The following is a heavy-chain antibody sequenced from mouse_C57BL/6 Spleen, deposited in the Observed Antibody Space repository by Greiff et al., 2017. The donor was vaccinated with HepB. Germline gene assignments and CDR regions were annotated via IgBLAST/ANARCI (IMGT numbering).Heavy chain of an antibody. CDR3: AREGSDYGSSSWFAY. CDR1: ATTFTGYW. V-gene: IGHV1-55*01. Sequence: VQLQQPGAGLVKLGAPGRWSSKVLATTFTGYWITWGKQRLGQGLGGIGDIYPGSGSTNYNEKCKSKATLTVDTSSSTAYMQLSSLTSEDSAVYYCAREGSDYGSSSWFAYWGQGTLVTVSA. CDR2: IYPGSGST. D-gene: IGHD1-1*01. J-gene: IGHJ3*01.